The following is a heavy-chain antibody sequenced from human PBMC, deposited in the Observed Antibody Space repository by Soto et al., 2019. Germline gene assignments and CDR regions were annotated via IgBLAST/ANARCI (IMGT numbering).Heavy chain of an antibody. Sequence: GGSLRLSCTTSGFAIVDHGMSWVRQAPGKGLERLGFIRSRRYGATAEYAASVKGRFSVSRDDSKSIAYLQMNNLQTEDTGVYYCTRAPLRCSGGSCYSADSWGRGTLVTVSS. CDR3: TRAPLRCSGGSCYSADS. J-gene: IGHJ4*02. CDR1: GFAIVDHG. V-gene: IGHV3-49*04. D-gene: IGHD2-15*01. CDR2: IRSRRYGATA.